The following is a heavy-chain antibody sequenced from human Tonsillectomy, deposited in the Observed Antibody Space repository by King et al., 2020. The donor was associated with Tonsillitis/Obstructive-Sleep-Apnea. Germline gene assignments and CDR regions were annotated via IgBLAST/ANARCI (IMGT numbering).Heavy chain of an antibody. D-gene: IGHD3-3*01. Sequence: VQLVESGGGLVQPGGSLRLSCAASGFTFSSYAMSWVRPAPGKGLEWVSAISGSGGSTYYADSVKGRFTISRDNSKNTLYLQMNSLRAEDTAVYYCAKDRRRITIFGVVRSFYMDVWGKGTTVTVSS. CDR3: AKDRRRITIFGVVRSFYMDV. CDR2: ISGSGGST. V-gene: IGHV3-23*04. J-gene: IGHJ6*03. CDR1: GFTFSSYA.